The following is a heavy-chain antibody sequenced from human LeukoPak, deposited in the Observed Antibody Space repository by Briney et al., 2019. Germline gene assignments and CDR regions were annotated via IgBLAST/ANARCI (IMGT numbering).Heavy chain of an antibody. CDR2: MNPNSGNT. CDR1: GYIFTSYD. V-gene: IGHV1-8*01. Sequence: ASVKVSCEASGYIFTSYDINWVRQATGQGLEWMGWMNPNSGNTGYAQKFQGRVTMTRNTSISTAYMELSSLRSEDTAVYYCARARYGSGYNDYWGQGTLVTVSS. J-gene: IGHJ4*02. D-gene: IGHD3-10*01. CDR3: ARARYGSGYNDY.